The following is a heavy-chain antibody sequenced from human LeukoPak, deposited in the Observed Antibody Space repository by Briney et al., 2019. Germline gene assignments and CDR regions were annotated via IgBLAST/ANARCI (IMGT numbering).Heavy chain of an antibody. CDR2: INPNSGGT. CDR1: GYTFTGYY. J-gene: IGHJ4*02. CDR3: ARDRDDIVVVPAATLLDY. V-gene: IGHV1-2*02. D-gene: IGHD2-2*01. Sequence: ASVKVSCKAFGYTFTGYYMHWVRQAPGQGLEWMGWINPNSGGTNYAQKFQGRVTMTRDTSISTAYMERSRLRSDDTAVYYCARDRDDIVVVPAATLLDYWGQGTLVTVSS.